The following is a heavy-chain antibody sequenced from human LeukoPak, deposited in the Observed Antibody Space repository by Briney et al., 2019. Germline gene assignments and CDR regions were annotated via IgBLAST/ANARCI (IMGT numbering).Heavy chain of an antibody. V-gene: IGHV4-34*01. CDR2: IYDSRIT. CDR1: GGSFNGYY. J-gene: IGHJ4*02. CDR3: ARGPPMDYDILVGYYRFDY. Sequence: PSDTLSLTCAVHGGSFNGYYWSWIRQPPGKGLEWIAEIYDSRITKYNPSLKGRVTISVDTSKNQFSLKLNTVTAADTAVYYCARGPPMDYDILVGYYRFDYCGQGTLVTVSP. D-gene: IGHD3-9*01.